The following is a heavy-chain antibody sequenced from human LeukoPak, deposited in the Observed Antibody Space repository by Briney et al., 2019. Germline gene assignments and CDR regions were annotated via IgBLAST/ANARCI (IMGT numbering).Heavy chain of an antibody. CDR3: ARVSQWLDSGSNYYYYGMDV. Sequence: ASVKVSCKASGYTFTSYDINWVRQATGQGVEWMGWMNPNSGNTGYAQKLQGRVTMTTDTSTSTAYMELRSLRSDDTAVYYCARVSQWLDSGSNYYYYGMDVWGQGTTATVSS. V-gene: IGHV1-8*01. D-gene: IGHD6-19*01. CDR2: MNPNSGNT. J-gene: IGHJ6*02. CDR1: GYTFTSYD.